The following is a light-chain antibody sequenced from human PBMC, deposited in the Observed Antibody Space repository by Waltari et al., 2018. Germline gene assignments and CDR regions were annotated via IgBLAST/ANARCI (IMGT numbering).Light chain of an antibody. J-gene: IGKJ3*01. CDR2: AAS. CDR3: QQANTFPLT. Sequence: DIQMTQSPSSVSASVGARVTITCRASQDISIWLAWYQPKPGKAPKLLIYAASNLQSGVPSRFSGSGSGTDFALTISNLQPEDFATYYCQQANTFPLTFGPGTKVDIK. V-gene: IGKV1-12*01. CDR1: QDISIW.